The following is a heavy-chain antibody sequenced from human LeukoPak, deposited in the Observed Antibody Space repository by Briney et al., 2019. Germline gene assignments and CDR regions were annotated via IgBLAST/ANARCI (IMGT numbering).Heavy chain of an antibody. J-gene: IGHJ6*02. D-gene: IGHD1-7*01. CDR3: ARVGGWWNYDRNYYYYGMDV. CDR1: GDSVSSNSAA. CDR2: TYYRSKWYN. V-gene: IGHV6-1*01. Sequence: SRTLSLTCAISGDSVSSNSAAWNWIRQSPSRGLEWLGRTYYRSKWYNDYAVSVKSRITINPDTSKNQFSLQLNSVTPEDTAVYYCARVGGWWNYDRNYYYYGMDVWGQGTTVTVSS.